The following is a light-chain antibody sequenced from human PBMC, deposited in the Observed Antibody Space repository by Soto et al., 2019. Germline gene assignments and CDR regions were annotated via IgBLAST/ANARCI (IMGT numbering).Light chain of an antibody. CDR2: DVS. J-gene: IGLJ1*01. CDR1: SSDVGAYNY. Sequence: QSALTQPASVSGSPGQSITISCTGTSSDVGAYNYVSWYQQHPGKAPKLMICDVSNRPSGVSNRFSGSKSGNTASLIISGLQAEDEADYYCSSYTSSSTLVFGTGTKLTVL. CDR3: SSYTSSSTLV. V-gene: IGLV2-14*01.